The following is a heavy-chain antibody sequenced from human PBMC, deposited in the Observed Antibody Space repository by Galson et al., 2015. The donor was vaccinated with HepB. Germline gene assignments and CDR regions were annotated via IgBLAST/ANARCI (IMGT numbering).Heavy chain of an antibody. Sequence: SLRLSCAASGFIFNTYDMHWVRQAPGKGLEWLAVIWYDGTNQYYGDSVKGRFTISRDNSKNTLYLQTNSLRAEDTAVYYCARDLGNYYDSSGYYIHWFDPWGQGTLVTVSS. CDR1: GFIFNTYD. V-gene: IGHV3-33*01. CDR3: ARDLGNYYDSSGYYIHWFDP. D-gene: IGHD3-22*01. J-gene: IGHJ5*02. CDR2: IWYDGTNQ.